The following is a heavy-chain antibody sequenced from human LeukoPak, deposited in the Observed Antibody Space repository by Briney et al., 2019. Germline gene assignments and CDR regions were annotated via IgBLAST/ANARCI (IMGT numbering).Heavy chain of an antibody. CDR1: GYTFTNYG. CDR3: ARDEIVGATQNDY. CDR2: ISAYNGNT. V-gene: IGHV1-18*01. D-gene: IGHD1-26*01. Sequence: ASVSVSYKPSGYTFTNYGISWVRQAPGQGLEWMGWISAYNGNTNYAQKLQGRVTMTTDTSTSTAYMELRSLRSGDTAVYYCARDEIVGATQNDYWGPGKPVTVSS. J-gene: IGHJ4*02.